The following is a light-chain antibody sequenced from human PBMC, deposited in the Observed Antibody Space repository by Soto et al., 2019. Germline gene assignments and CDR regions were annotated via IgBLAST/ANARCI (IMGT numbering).Light chain of an antibody. CDR3: HQYNTWPLT. CDR1: QDISNY. V-gene: IGKV1-33*01. CDR2: DAS. Sequence: DIQMTQSPSSLSASVGDRVTITCQASQDISNYLNWYQHKPGKAPKILIYDASTLETGVPSRFSGSGSGTDFTFTISSLQPEDFAVYYCHQYNTWPLTFGGGTKVEIK. J-gene: IGKJ4*01.